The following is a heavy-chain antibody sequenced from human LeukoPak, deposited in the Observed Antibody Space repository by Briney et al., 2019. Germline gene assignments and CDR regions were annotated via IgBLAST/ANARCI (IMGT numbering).Heavy chain of an antibody. CDR2: NSSNGGST. D-gene: IGHD6-13*01. CDR3: ARDQAAGTFEAFDP. J-gene: IGHJ5*02. Sequence: PGGSLRLSCAASGFTFSSYAMHWVRQAPGKGLEYVSANSSNGGSTYYANSVKGRFTISRDNSKNTLYLQMGSLRAEDMAVYYCARDQAAGTFEAFDPWGQGTLVTVSS. V-gene: IGHV3-64*01. CDR1: GFTFSSYA.